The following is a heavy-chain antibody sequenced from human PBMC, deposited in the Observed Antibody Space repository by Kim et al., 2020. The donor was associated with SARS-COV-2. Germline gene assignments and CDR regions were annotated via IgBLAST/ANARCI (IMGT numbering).Heavy chain of an antibody. CDR2: IGTAGDT. J-gene: IGHJ4*02. V-gene: IGHV3-13*01. D-gene: IGHD6-19*01. Sequence: GGSLRLSCAASGFTFSSYDMHWVRQATGKGLEWVSAIGTAGDTYYPGSVKGRFTSSRENAKNSLYLQMNSLRAGDTAVYYCARGIYGGAVAGTFDYWGQGTLVTVSS. CDR3: ARGIYGGAVAGTFDY. CDR1: GFTFSSYD.